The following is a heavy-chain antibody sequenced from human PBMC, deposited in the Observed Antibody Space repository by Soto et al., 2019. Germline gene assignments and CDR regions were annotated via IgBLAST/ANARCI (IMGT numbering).Heavy chain of an antibody. CDR2: IDPSDSYT. CDR3: ARTIFGVVNPAFDI. V-gene: IGHV5-10-1*01. J-gene: IGHJ3*02. D-gene: IGHD3-3*01. Sequence: GESQTSSCKGSGYSFTSYWISGVCQRPGKGLEWMGRIDPSDSYTNYSPSFQGHVTISADKSISTAYLQWSSLKASDTAMYYCARTIFGVVNPAFDIWGQGTMVTVSS. CDR1: GYSFTSYW.